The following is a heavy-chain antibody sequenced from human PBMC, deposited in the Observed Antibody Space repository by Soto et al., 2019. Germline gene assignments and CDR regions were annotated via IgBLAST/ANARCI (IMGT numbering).Heavy chain of an antibody. CDR3: ARDPNSSSWYGNWFDP. J-gene: IGHJ5*02. CDR2: IYYSGST. D-gene: IGHD6-13*01. V-gene: IGHV4-59*01. Sequence: QVQLQESGPGLVKPSETLSLTCTVPGGSISSYYWSWIRQPPGKGLEWIGYIYYSGSTNYNPSLKSRVTISVDTSKNQFSLKLSSVTAADTAVYYCARDPNSSSWYGNWFDPWGQGTLVTVSS. CDR1: GGSISSYY.